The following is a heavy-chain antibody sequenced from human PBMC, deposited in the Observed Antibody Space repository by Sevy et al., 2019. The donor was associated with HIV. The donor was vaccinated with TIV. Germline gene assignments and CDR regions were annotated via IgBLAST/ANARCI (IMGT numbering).Heavy chain of an antibody. J-gene: IGHJ4*02. D-gene: IGHD3-10*01. CDR3: ARGGGYYISGSL. Sequence: SETLSLTCTVSGGSISNSYWSWIRQPPGKGLEWIGYLHYSGSTNYNPSLKSRVTMSIDMSKNQFSLNLSSVTAADTAVYYCARGGGYYISGSLWGQGTLVTVSS. V-gene: IGHV4-59*01. CDR2: LHYSGST. CDR1: GGSISNSY.